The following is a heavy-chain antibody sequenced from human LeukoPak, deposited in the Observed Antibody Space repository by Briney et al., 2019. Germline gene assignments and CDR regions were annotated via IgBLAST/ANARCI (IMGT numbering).Heavy chain of an antibody. Sequence: SETLSLTCTVSGGTISSYYWSWIRQPPGKGLEWIGYIYYSGSTNYNPSLKSRVTISVDTSKNQFSLKLSSVTAADTAVYYCASSIAAAGTSGPYYYYMDGWGKGTTVTVSS. V-gene: IGHV4-59*01. CDR2: IYYSGST. CDR3: ASSIAAAGTSGPYYYYMDG. J-gene: IGHJ6*03. CDR1: GGTISSYY. D-gene: IGHD6-13*01.